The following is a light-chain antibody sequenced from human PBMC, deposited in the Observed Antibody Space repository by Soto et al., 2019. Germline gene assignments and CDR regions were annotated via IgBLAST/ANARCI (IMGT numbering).Light chain of an antibody. CDR1: QSVSSN. Sequence: EIVVTQSPATLSVSPGERATLSCRASQSVSSNLARYQQKPGQAPRLLIYGASTRATGIPARFSGSGSGTEFTLTISSLQSEDFAVYYCQQYNNWPRTFGQGTKVDIK. V-gene: IGKV3-15*01. CDR2: GAS. J-gene: IGKJ1*01. CDR3: QQYNNWPRT.